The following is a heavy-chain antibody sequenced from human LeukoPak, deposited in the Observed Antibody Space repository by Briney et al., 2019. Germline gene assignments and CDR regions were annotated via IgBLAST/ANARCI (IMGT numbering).Heavy chain of an antibody. CDR1: GFTFSSYA. CDR2: ISGSGGST. D-gene: IGHD2-2*01. V-gene: IGHV3-23*01. CDR3: AKGEGYCSSTSCHTSFDY. Sequence: PGGSLRPSCAASGFTFSSYAMSWVRQAPGKGLEWVSAISGSGGSTYYADSVKGRFTISRDNSKNTLYLQMNSLRAEDTAVYYCAKGEGYCSSTSCHTSFDYWGQGTLVTVSS. J-gene: IGHJ4*02.